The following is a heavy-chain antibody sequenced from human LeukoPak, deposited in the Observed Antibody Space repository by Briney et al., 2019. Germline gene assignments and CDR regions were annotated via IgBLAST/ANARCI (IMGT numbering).Heavy chain of an antibody. CDR2: ISYVEGDV. CDR1: GFAFNGYP. V-gene: IGHV3-30*01. D-gene: IGHD1/OR15-1a*01. Sequence: GRSLRLSCAASGFAFNGYPMYWVRQAPGKGLEWVAFISYVEGDVLYADSVKGRFTISRDDSKSTLYLQMNSLRPEDTAVFYCARAGGAWSRTQYYYFMDVWGRGTTVTVSS. J-gene: IGHJ6*03. CDR3: ARAGGAWSRTQYYYFMDV.